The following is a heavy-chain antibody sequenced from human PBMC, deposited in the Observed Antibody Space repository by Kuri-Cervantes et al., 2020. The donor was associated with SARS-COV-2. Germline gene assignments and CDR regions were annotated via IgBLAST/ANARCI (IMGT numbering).Heavy chain of an antibody. CDR2: ISYDGSNK. D-gene: IGHD2-2*01. Sequence: GGSLRLSCAASGFTFSSYAMHWVRQAPGKGLEWVAVISYDGSNKYYADSVKGRFTISRDNSKNTLYLQMNSLRAEDTAVYYCAREGDIVVVPAATRNPQMDVWGQGTMVTVSS. CDR1: GFTFSSYA. CDR3: AREGDIVVVPAATRNPQMDV. J-gene: IGHJ6*02. V-gene: IGHV3-30-3*01.